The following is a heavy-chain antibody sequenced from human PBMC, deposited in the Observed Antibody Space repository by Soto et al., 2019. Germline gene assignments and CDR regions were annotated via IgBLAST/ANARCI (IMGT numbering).Heavy chain of an antibody. D-gene: IGHD6-13*01. CDR2: IYYSGAT. CDR1: GGSVSSDNCY. J-gene: IGHJ4*02. V-gene: IGHV4-61*01. Sequence: QVQLQESGPGLVKPAETLSLTCSVSGGSVSSDNCYWSWIRQPPGKGLEWIGYIYYSGATDYNPSPKSRVSISRDTSKNQFSLRLNSVTAADTAVYYCARDAAPAIAAAGKGFDYWGLGILVTVSS. CDR3: ARDAAPAIAAAGKGFDY.